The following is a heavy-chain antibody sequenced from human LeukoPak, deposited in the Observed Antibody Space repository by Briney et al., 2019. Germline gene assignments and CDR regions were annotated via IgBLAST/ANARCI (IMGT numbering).Heavy chain of an antibody. V-gene: IGHV1-3*01. J-gene: IGHJ4*02. CDR3: ARPLAVAGFDY. CDR2: INAGNGYT. Sequence: VASVKVSCKASGYTFTSYAMNWVRQAPGQRLEWMGRINAGNGYTKYSQKFQGRVTITRDTSASTAYMELSSLRSEDTAMYYCARPLAVAGFDYWGQGTLVTVSS. CDR1: GYTFTSYA. D-gene: IGHD6-19*01.